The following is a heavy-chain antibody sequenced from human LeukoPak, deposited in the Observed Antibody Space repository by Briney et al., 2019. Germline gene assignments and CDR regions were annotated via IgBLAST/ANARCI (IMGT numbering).Heavy chain of an antibody. V-gene: IGHV3-33*01. J-gene: IGHJ4*02. D-gene: IGHD1-26*01. CDR2: IWYDGSNK. CDR3: AGDRATSYFDY. Sequence: AGTSLRLSCAASGFTFRSHGMHWVRRAPGKGLEWVAFIWYDGSNKYYTDSVKGRFTISRDNSKNTLYLQMNSLRAEDTAVYYCAGDRATSYFDYWGQGALVTNSS. CDR1: GFTFRSHG.